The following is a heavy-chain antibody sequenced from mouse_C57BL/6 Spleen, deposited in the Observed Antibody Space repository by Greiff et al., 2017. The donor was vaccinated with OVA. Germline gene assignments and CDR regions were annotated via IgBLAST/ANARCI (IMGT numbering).Heavy chain of an antibody. J-gene: IGHJ2*01. V-gene: IGHV1-80*01. Sequence: VQLQQSGAELVKPGASVKLSCKASGYTFSSYWMHWVKQRPGKGLEWIGQIYPGGGDTNYNGKFKGKATLTADKSSSTAYMQLSSLTSEDSAVYVCARKVGYDYDGIDYWGQGTTLTVSS. CDR3: ARKVGYDYDGIDY. CDR1: GYTFSSYW. CDR2: IYPGGGDT. D-gene: IGHD2-4*01.